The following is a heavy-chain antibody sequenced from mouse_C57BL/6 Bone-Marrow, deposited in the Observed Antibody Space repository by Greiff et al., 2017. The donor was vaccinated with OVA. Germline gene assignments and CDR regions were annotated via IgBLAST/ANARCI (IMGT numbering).Heavy chain of an antibody. CDR2: IHPNSGST. J-gene: IGHJ4*01. CDR3: AIITTVVATGMDY. Sequence: QVQLQQSGAELVKPGASVKLSCKASGYTFTSYWMHWVKQRPGQGLEWIGMIHPNSGSTNYNEKFKSKATLTVDKSSSTAYMQLSSLTSEDSAVYYCAIITTVVATGMDYWGQGTSVTVSS. D-gene: IGHD1-1*01. V-gene: IGHV1-64*01. CDR1: GYTFTSYW.